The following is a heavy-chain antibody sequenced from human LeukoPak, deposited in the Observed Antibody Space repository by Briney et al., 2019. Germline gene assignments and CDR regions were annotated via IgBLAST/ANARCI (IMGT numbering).Heavy chain of an antibody. CDR2: INAANGDT. CDR3: ARGAPIRVAVAATFDP. CDR1: GFTFTTYT. J-gene: IGHJ5*02. D-gene: IGHD6-19*01. V-gene: IGHV1-3*01. Sequence: ASVKVSCKTSGFTFTTYTMHWVRQAPGQRLEWMGWINAANGDTQYSQKFQGRVTITRDTSASTAYMELSSLRSEDTAVYYCARGAPIRVAVAATFDPWGQGTLVTVPS.